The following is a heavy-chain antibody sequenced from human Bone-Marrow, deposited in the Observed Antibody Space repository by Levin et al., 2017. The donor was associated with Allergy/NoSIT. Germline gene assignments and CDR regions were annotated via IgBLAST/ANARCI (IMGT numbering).Heavy chain of an antibody. Sequence: ESLKISCAVYGGSFSGYCWNWIRQPPGGGLEWIGEINHSGGTNYNPSLKSRVTMSVDTSKNQFSLELTSVTAADTAVYYCAGRRASSGYWYFDLWGRGTLVIVSS. J-gene: IGHJ2*01. CDR3: AGRRASSGYWYFDL. CDR1: GGSFSGYC. CDR2: INHSGGT. D-gene: IGHD2-15*01. V-gene: IGHV4-34*01.